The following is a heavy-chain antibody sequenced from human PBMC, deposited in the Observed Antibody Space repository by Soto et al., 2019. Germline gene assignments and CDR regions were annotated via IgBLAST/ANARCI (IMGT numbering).Heavy chain of an antibody. D-gene: IGHD2-15*01. CDR3: ASLVCSGGSCSFGD. J-gene: IGHJ4*02. V-gene: IGHV3-73*02. Sequence: EVQLVESGGGLVQPGGSLKLSCAASGFTFSGSAIHWVRQASGKGLEWVGRIRSKANSYATAYAASVTGRFTISRDDSKDTAYLQMNSLKTEDTAVYYCASLVCSGGSCSFGDWGQGTLVTVSS. CDR2: IRSKANSYAT. CDR1: GFTFSGSA.